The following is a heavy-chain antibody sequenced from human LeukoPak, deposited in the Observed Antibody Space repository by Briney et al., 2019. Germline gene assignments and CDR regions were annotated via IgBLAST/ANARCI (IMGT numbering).Heavy chain of an antibody. CDR3: ARDRTTVTTFDY. D-gene: IGHD4-17*01. Sequence: GGSLRLSCAASGFTFNTYTMNWVRRAPGKGLEWVSSISSSSSYIYYADSVKGRFTISRDNAKNSLYLQMNTLRAEDTAVYYCARDRTTVTTFDYWGQGTLVTVSS. CDR1: GFTFNTYT. CDR2: ISSSSSYI. J-gene: IGHJ4*02. V-gene: IGHV3-21*01.